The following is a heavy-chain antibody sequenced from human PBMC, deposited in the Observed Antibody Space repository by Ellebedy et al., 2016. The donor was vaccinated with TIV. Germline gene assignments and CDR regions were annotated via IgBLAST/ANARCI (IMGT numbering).Heavy chain of an antibody. CDR1: GGSISSSSYY. J-gene: IGHJ4*02. D-gene: IGHD6-19*01. V-gene: IGHV4-39*01. Sequence: SETLSLXXTVSGGSISSSSYYWGWIRQPPGKGLEWIGSIYYSGSTYYNPSLKSRVTISVDTSKNQFSLKLSSVTAADTAMYYCARHNRIPVAATRWDYWGQGTLVTVSS. CDR3: ARHNRIPVAATRWDY. CDR2: IYYSGST.